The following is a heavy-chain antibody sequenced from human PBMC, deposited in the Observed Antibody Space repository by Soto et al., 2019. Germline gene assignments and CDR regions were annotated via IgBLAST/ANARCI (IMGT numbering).Heavy chain of an antibody. CDR1: GFTFSIYG. Sequence: GGSLRLYCSASGFTFSIYGIHWDRQAPGKGLEWVADILYDGSNKYYADSVMGRFTISRDNSRNTLFLQMNSLRAEDTAVYYCAKSPGGYYSFDIWGQGT. V-gene: IGHV3-30*02. CDR2: ILYDGSNK. CDR3: AKSPGGYYSFDI. D-gene: IGHD3-3*01. J-gene: IGHJ3*02.